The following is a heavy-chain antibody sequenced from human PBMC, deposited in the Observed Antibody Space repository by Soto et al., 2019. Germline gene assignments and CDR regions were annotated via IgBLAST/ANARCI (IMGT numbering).Heavy chain of an antibody. CDR3: ARGDGALDV. Sequence: EVQLVESGGGWVQPGGSLRLSCAASGFIVSSNYMSWVRQAPGKGLEWVSVIYTSGSTYYADSVKGRFTISRDNSKNTVYLQMNSRRAEDTAVYYCARGDGALDVWGQGTLVTVS. CDR1: GFIVSSNY. CDR2: IYTSGST. J-gene: IGHJ3*01. D-gene: IGHD3-10*01. V-gene: IGHV3-66*01.